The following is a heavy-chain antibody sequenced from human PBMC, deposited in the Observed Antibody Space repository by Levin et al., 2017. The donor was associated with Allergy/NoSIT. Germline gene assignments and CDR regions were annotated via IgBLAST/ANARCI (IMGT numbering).Heavy chain of an antibody. CDR3: AREGWLGRYFDY. CDR1: GGSFSGYY. CDR2: INHSGST. J-gene: IGHJ4*02. D-gene: IGHD6-19*01. V-gene: IGHV4-34*01. Sequence: PSETLSLTCAVYGGSFSGYYWSWIRQPPGKGLEWIGEINHSGSTNYNPSLKSRVTISVDTSKNQFSLKLSSVTAADTAVYYCAREGWLGRYFDYWGQGTLVTVSS.